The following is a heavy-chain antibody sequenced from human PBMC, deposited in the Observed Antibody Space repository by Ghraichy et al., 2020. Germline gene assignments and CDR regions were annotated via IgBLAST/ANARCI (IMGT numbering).Heavy chain of an antibody. J-gene: IGHJ6*02. CDR2: INHSGST. D-gene: IGHD3-10*01. CDR3: ARGVGSGSYWGRYYYYGMDV. CDR1: GGSFSGYY. V-gene: IGHV4-34*01. Sequence: SETLSLTCAVYGGSFSGYYWSWIRQPPGKGLEWIGEINHSGSTNYNPSLKSRVTISVDTSKNQFSLKLSPVTAADTAVYYCARGVGSGSYWGRYYYYGMDVWGQGTTVTVSS.